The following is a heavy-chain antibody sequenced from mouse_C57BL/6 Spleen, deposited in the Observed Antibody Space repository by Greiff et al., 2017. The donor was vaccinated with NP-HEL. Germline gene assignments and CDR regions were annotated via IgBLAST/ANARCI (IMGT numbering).Heavy chain of an antibody. D-gene: IGHD2-4*01. V-gene: IGHV1-55*01. Sequence: QVQLQQSGAELVKPGASVKMSCKASGYTFTSYWITWVKQRPGQGLEWIGDIYPGSGSTNYNEKFKSKATLTVDTSSSTAYMQLSSLTSEDSAVYYCAKMAFDYDNYAMDYWGQGTSVTVSS. CDR1: GYTFTSYW. J-gene: IGHJ4*01. CDR2: IYPGSGST. CDR3: AKMAFDYDNYAMDY.